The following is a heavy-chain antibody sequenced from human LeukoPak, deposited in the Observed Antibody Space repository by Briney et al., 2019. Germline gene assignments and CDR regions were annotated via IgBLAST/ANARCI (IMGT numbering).Heavy chain of an antibody. CDR3: ARGGGDYYYGMDV. V-gene: IGHV3-23*01. J-gene: IGHJ6*02. CDR2: ISGSGGST. D-gene: IGHD3-16*01. CDR1: GFTFSSYA. Sequence: GGSLRLSCAASGFTFSSYAMSWVRQAPGKGLEWVSAISGSGGSTYYADSVKGRFTISRDNSKNTLYLQMNSLRAEDTAVYYCARGGGDYYYGMDVWGQGTTVTVSS.